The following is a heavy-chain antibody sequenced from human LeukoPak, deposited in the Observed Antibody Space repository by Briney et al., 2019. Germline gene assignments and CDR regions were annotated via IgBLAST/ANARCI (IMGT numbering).Heavy chain of an antibody. J-gene: IGHJ4*02. CDR2: TKQDGSEK. CDR1: GFPFSSYW. Sequence: GGSLRLSCAASGFPFSSYWMTWVRQAPGKGLEWVANTKQDGSEKYYVASVKGRFTISKDNAKNSLYLQMNSLRVEDSGVYFCVRGSGTYYIYWGQGTLVTVSS. CDR3: VRGSGTYYIY. D-gene: IGHD1-26*01. V-gene: IGHV3-7*04.